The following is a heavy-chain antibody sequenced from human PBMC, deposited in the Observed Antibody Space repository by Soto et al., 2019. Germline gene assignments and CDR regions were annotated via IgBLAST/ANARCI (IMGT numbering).Heavy chain of an antibody. CDR1: GYTFTSYG. J-gene: IGHJ5*02. CDR2: ISAYNGNT. V-gene: IGHV1-18*01. CDR3: ARLSVVVAAMVWFDP. Sequence: ASVKGSCKASGYTFTSYGISWVRQAPGQGLEWMGWISAYNGNTNYAQKLQGRVTMTTDTSTSTAYMELRSLRSDDTAVYYCARLSVVVAAMVWFDPWGQGTLVTVSS. D-gene: IGHD2-15*01.